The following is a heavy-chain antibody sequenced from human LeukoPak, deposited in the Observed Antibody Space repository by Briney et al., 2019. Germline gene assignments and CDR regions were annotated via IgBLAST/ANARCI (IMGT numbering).Heavy chain of an antibody. D-gene: IGHD3-3*01. CDR2: IIPIFGTA. V-gene: IGHV1-69*05. CDR3: ARGSPQNWSGYYLSPLDAFDI. CDR1: GGTFSSYA. Sequence: ASVKVPCKASGGTFSSYAISWVRQAPGQGLEWMGGIIPIFGTANYAQKFQGRVTITTDESTSTAYMELSSLRSEDTAVYYCARGSPQNWSGYYLSPLDAFDIWGQGTMVTVSS. J-gene: IGHJ3*02.